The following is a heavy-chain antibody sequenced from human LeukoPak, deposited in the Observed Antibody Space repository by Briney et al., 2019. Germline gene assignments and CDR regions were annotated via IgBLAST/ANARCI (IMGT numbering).Heavy chain of an antibody. CDR3: ARDHSNWNYAPDF. CDR2: ISASNGNT. CDR1: GYTFTRYG. J-gene: IGHJ4*02. Sequence: ASVKVSCTASGYTFTRYGISWVRQAPGQGLQWLGWISASNGNTNYAQKFRDRVTMSTDTSTGTAYLDVRSLTSDDTAVYYCARDHSNWNYAPDFWGQGTLVIVSS. V-gene: IGHV1-18*01. D-gene: IGHD1-7*01.